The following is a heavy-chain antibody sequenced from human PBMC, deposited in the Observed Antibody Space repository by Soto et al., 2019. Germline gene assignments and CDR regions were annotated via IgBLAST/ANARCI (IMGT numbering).Heavy chain of an antibody. J-gene: IGHJ4*02. CDR1: GFTFSSYS. Sequence: EVPLVESGGGLVQPGGSLRLSCAASGFTFSSYSMNWVRQAPGKGLEWVSYISSSSSTIYYADSVKGRFTISRDNAKNSLYLQMNSLRAEDTAVDYCARESSTARGAFDYWGQGTLVTVSS. D-gene: IGHD3-10*01. V-gene: IGHV3-48*01. CDR2: ISSSSSTI. CDR3: ARESSTARGAFDY.